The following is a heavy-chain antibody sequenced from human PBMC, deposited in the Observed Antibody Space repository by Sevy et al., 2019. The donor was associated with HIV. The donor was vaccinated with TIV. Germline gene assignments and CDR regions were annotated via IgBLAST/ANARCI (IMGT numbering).Heavy chain of an antibody. J-gene: IGHJ4*02. V-gene: IGHV3-11*01. CDR2: ISSGGTTM. D-gene: IGHD1-1*01. Sequence: GGSLRLSCAASRFTFSDYYMSWIRQAPGKGLEWVSYISSGGTTMYYADSLKGRFTISRDNAKNSLYLQMNSLRADDTAVYYCARVRYNYGSYYFDYWGQGTLVTVSS. CDR3: ARVRYNYGSYYFDY. CDR1: RFTFSDYY.